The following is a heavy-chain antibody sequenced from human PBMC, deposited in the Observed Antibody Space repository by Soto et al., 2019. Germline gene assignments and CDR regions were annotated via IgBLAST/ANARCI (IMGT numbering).Heavy chain of an antibody. CDR1: GDSISSSGFY. CDR2: IYYSGST. Sequence: PSETLSLTCTVSGDSISSSGFYWGWIRQPPGRGLEWIGSIYYSGSTYYNPSLKSRVTISVDTSKNQFSLKLSSVTAADTAVYYCARPRGGYDAFDIWGQGTMVTVSS. CDR3: ARPRGGYDAFDI. D-gene: IGHD3-22*01. J-gene: IGHJ3*02. V-gene: IGHV4-39*01.